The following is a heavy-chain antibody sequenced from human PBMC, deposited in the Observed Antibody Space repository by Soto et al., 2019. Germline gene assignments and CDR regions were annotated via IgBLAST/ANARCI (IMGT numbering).Heavy chain of an antibody. J-gene: IGHJ6*02. Sequence: QVQLQQWGAGLLKPSETLSLTCAVYGGSFSGYYWSWIRQPPGKGLEWIGEINHSGSTNYNPSLKSRVTISVDTSKNQFPLKLSSVTAADTAVYYWARGLRWLQPNGGMDVWGQGTTVTVSS. V-gene: IGHV4-34*01. CDR1: GGSFSGYY. CDR2: INHSGST. D-gene: IGHD5-12*01. CDR3: ARGLRWLQPNGGMDV.